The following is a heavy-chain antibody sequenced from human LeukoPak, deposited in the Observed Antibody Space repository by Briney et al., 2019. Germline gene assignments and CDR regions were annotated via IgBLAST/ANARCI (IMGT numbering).Heavy chain of an antibody. Sequence: KTSETLSLTCTVSGGSISSYYWSWIRQPPGKGLEWIGYIYYSGSPNYNPSLKSRVTISVDTSKNQFSLKLSSVTAADTAVYYCARHRSGWLQSSFDYWGQGTLVTVSS. CDR2: IYYSGSP. V-gene: IGHV4-59*08. D-gene: IGHD5-24*01. J-gene: IGHJ4*02. CDR1: GGSISSYY. CDR3: ARHRSGWLQSSFDY.